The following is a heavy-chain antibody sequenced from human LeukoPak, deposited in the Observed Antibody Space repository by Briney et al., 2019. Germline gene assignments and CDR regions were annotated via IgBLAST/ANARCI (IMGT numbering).Heavy chain of an antibody. CDR3: ARVRYSGYSYDY. CDR1: GFTFSSYW. V-gene: IGHV3-74*01. CDR2: INSGGSST. Sequence: GGSLRLSCAASGFTFSSYWMHWVRQAPGKGLVWVSRINSGGSSTSYADSVKGRFTISRDNAKNTLYLQMNSLRAEDTAVYYCARVRYSGYSYDYWGQGTLVTVSS. D-gene: IGHD5-18*01. J-gene: IGHJ4*02.